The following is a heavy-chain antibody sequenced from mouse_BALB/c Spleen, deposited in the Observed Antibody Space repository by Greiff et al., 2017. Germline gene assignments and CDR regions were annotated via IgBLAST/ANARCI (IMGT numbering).Heavy chain of an antibody. CDR2: ISDGGSYT. CDR3: ARDRAYYRYEGAMDY. V-gene: IGHV5-4*02. D-gene: IGHD2-14*01. CDR1: GFTFSDYY. Sequence: EVMLVESGGGLVKPGGSLKLSCAASGFTFSDYYMYWVRQTPEKRLEWVATISDGGSYTYYPDSVKGRFTISRDNAKNNLYLQMSSLKSEDTAMYYCARDRAYYRYEGAMDYWGQGTSVTVSS. J-gene: IGHJ4*01.